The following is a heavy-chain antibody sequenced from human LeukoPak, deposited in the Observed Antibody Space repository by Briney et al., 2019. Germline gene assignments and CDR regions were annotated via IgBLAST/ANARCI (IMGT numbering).Heavy chain of an antibody. Sequence: ASVTVSCKASGYTFTSYDINWVRQATGQGLEWMGWMNPNSGNTGYAQKFQGRVTMTRNTSISTAYMELSSLRSEDTAVYYCARGAVVPAPYYYYGMDVWGQGTTVTVSS. CDR3: ARGAVVPAPYYYYGMDV. CDR1: GYTFTSYD. CDR2: MNPNSGNT. J-gene: IGHJ6*02. D-gene: IGHD2-2*01. V-gene: IGHV1-8*01.